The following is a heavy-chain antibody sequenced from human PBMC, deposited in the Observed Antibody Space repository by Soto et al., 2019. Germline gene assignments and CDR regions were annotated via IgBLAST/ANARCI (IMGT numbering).Heavy chain of an antibody. CDR1: GFTFSNFG. CDR2: ISGSGDYT. D-gene: IGHD3-10*01. J-gene: IGHJ4*02. V-gene: IGHV3-23*01. CDR3: AKESGYGPASPPNLDY. Sequence: EVQLLESVGGLAQPGGSLRLSCAASGFTFSNFGMSWVRQAPGNGLEWVSVISGSGDYTYYTDSVRGRFTISRDNSKNTLYVQMNSIRAEDTAVYYCAKESGYGPASPPNLDYWGQGTMVTVSA.